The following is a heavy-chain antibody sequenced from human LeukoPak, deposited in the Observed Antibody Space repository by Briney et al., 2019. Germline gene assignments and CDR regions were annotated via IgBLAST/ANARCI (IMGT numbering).Heavy chain of an antibody. CDR2: IKQDGSEK. V-gene: IGHV3-7*03. CDR1: GFTVRYNY. CDR3: ARGLGSGWYDY. D-gene: IGHD6-19*01. J-gene: IGHJ4*02. Sequence: GGSLRLSCAASGFTVRYNYMTWVRQAPGKGLEWVANIKQDGSEKYYVDSVKGRFTISRDNAKNSLYLQMNSLRAEDTAVYYCARGLGSGWYDYWGQGTLVTVSS.